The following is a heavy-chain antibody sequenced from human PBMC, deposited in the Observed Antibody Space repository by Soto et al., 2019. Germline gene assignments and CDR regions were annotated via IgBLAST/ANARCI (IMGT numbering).Heavy chain of an antibody. J-gene: IGHJ3*02. Sequence: ASAKVSCKASGGTFSRYAISWVRQAPGQGLEWMGGIIPLFGTANYAQKFQGRVTITADESTSTAYMELSSLRSEDTAVYYCARGDSSGWPNLDAFDIWGQGSIVTASS. CDR2: IIPLFGTA. CDR3: ARGDSSGWPNLDAFDI. CDR1: GGTFSRYA. V-gene: IGHV1-69*13. D-gene: IGHD6-19*01.